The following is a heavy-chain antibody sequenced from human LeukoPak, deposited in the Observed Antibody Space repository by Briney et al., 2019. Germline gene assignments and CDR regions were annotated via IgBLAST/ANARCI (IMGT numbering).Heavy chain of an antibody. D-gene: IGHD6-25*01. J-gene: IGHJ4*02. CDR1: GYTFSYFG. CDR3: ARGLDAAAGLANFDY. CDR2: INCYNGNT. V-gene: IGHV1-18*01. Sequence: ASVKVSCKASGYTFSYFGINWVRQAPGQGLEWIGWINCYNGNTNYAQKSGGRLTLTTDTATTTVYMELRNLRYDDTAVYYCARGLDAAAGLANFDYWGQGTLVTVSS.